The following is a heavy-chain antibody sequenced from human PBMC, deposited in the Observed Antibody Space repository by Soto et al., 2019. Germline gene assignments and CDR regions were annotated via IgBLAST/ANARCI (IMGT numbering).Heavy chain of an antibody. Sequence: QVQLQESGPGLVKPSQTLSLTCSVSGGSISSGGYYWSWIRQHPGKGLEWIGYIYYSGSTYYNPSLKGRVTISVDTSKNPFALKLSSVTAADTAVYYCAASYVGFGGFNYYGMDVWGQGTTVTVSS. CDR2: IYYSGST. D-gene: IGHD5-12*01. CDR3: AASYVGFGGFNYYGMDV. V-gene: IGHV4-31*03. J-gene: IGHJ6*02. CDR1: GGSISSGGYY.